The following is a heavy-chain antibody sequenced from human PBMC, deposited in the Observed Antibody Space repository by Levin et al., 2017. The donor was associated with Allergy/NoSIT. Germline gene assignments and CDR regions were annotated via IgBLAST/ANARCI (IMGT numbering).Heavy chain of an antibody. V-gene: IGHV4-4*07. J-gene: IGHJ6*02. CDR2: IYTSGST. D-gene: IGHD5-18*01. Sequence: SETLSLTCTVSGGSISSYYWSWIRQPAGKGLEWIGRIYTSGSTNYNPSLKSRVTMSVDTSKNQFSLKLSSVTAADTAVYYCARSGYSYGSAYYYYGMDVWGQGTTVTVSS. CDR3: ARSGYSYGSAYYYYGMDV. CDR1: GGSISSYY.